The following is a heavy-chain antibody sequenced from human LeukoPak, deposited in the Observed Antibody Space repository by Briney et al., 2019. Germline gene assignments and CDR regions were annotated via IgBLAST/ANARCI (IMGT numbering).Heavy chain of an antibody. V-gene: IGHV3-30*02. J-gene: IGHJ4*02. CDR3: ASGYSSGPVY. D-gene: IGHD6-19*01. Sequence: GGSLRLSCAVSGFNFNNFGLHWVRQAPGKGLEWVAFIRYDGSVKYADSVKGRFTISRDNAKNSLYLQMNSLRAEDTAVYYCASGYSSGPVYWGQGNLVTVSS. CDR1: GFNFNNFG. CDR2: IRYDGSVK.